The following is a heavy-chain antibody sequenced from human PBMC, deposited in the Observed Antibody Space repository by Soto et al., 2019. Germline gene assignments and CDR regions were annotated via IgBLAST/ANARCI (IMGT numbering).Heavy chain of an antibody. CDR2: ISGYNGIT. CDR3: ARDPTIFGVVQNYGMDV. V-gene: IGHV1-18*01. CDR1: DYTFTSYG. Sequence: QVQLVQSGAEVKKPGASVKVSCKASDYTFTSYGITWVRQAPGQGLEWMGWISGYNGITNYAQKLQGRVTMTTDTSTSTAYMELRSLRSDDTAVYYCARDPTIFGVVQNYGMDVWGQGTTVTVSS. D-gene: IGHD3-3*01. J-gene: IGHJ6*02.